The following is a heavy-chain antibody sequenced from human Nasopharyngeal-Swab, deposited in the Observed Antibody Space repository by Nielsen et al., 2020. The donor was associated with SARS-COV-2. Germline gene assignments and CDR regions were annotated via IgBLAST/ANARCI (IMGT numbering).Heavy chain of an antibody. J-gene: IGHJ4*02. CDR3: ARDDYEFRSGYYGVAY. Sequence: SETLSLTCTVSGYSISSGYYWGWIRQPPGAGLEWIGSINHSGSTYYNPSLKSRVTISADTSKNQFSLKLSSVTAADTAVDYYARDDYEFRSGYYGVAYWGQGTLVTVSS. D-gene: IGHD3-3*01. CDR2: INHSGST. CDR1: GYSISSGYY. V-gene: IGHV4-38-2*02.